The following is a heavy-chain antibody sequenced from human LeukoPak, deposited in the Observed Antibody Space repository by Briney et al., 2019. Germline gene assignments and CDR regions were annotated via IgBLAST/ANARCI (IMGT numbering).Heavy chain of an antibody. CDR2: IYHSGST. V-gene: IGHV4-59*12. J-gene: IGHJ5*02. CDR1: GGSISSYY. Sequence: PSETLSLTCTVSGGSISSYYWSWIRQPPGKGLEWIGYIYHSGSTKYNPSLKSRVTISVDTSKNQFSLRLSSVTAADTAVYYCAAAAGTFDPWGQGTLVTVSS. CDR3: AAAAGTFDP. D-gene: IGHD6-13*01.